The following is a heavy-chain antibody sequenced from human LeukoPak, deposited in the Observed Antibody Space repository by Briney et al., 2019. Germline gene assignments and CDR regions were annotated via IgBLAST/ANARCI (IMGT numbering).Heavy chain of an antibody. Sequence: SETLSLTCSVSGASLNNYYGICFRQPPGEGLEWFGYIYYTGTTNYTPSLKSRLTISVDTSKNQFSLKLTSVAAADTAVYYCARYNTVNRGFTAADFWGQGTLVTVSS. CDR3: ARYNTVNRGFTAADF. D-gene: IGHD3-10*01. CDR2: IYYTGTT. CDR1: GASLNNYY. V-gene: IGHV4-59*01. J-gene: IGHJ4*02.